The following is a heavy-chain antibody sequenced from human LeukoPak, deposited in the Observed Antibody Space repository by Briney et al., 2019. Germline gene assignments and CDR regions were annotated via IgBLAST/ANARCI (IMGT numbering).Heavy chain of an antibody. CDR3: ARRAGAYSHPYDY. CDR2: ISGSGGST. J-gene: IGHJ4*02. D-gene: IGHD4/OR15-4a*01. CDR1: GFTFSSYG. V-gene: IGHV3-23*01. Sequence: GGSLRLSCAASGFTFSSYGMSWVRQATGKGLEWVSAISGSGGSTYYADSVKGRFTISRDNSKNTLYLQMNSLRAKDTAVYYCARRAGAYSHPYDYWGQGTLVTVSS.